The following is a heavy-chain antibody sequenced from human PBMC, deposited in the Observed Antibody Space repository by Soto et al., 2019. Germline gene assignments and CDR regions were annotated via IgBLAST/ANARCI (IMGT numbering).Heavy chain of an antibody. J-gene: IGHJ4*02. CDR3: ARDGFGSPSDY. CDR1: GGSVSSGDYY. V-gene: IGHV4-30-4*01. Sequence: PSETLSLTSTVSGGSVSSGDYYWSWIRRPPGKGLEWIGYTYYTGNAYYNPSLKSRVTTSVDTSKNQFSLMLSSVTAADTAVYYCARDGFGSPSDYWGKGTLVTVSS. CDR2: TYYTGNA. D-gene: IGHD1-26*01.